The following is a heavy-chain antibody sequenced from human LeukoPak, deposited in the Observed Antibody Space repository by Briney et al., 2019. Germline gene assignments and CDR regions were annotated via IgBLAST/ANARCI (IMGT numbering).Heavy chain of an antibody. CDR2: IYYSGST. J-gene: IGHJ4*02. Sequence: LRRTLAGSAASRRREYMTLVPESLKKRLEWIGYIYYSGSTNYNPSLKSRVTISVDTSKNQFSLKLSSVTAADTAVYYCASAYGSGTIIDYWGQGTLVTVSS. V-gene: IGHV4-59*08. CDR3: ASAYGSGTIIDY. D-gene: IGHD3-10*01. CDR1: AASRRREY.